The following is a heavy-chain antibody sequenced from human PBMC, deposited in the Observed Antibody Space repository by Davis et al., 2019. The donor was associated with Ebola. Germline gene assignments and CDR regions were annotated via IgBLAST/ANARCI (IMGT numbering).Heavy chain of an antibody. CDR3: ARGYGSGRHFDY. CDR1: GFTFSDYY. J-gene: IGHJ4*02. Sequence: GGSLRLSCAASGFTFSDYYMSWIRQAPGKGLEWVSFISGSATTVSYADSVKGRFTISRDNAKNSLYLQMNSLTDEDTAIYYCARGYGSGRHFDYWGQGTLVTVSS. V-gene: IGHV3-11*04. CDR2: ISGSATTV. D-gene: IGHD3-10*01.